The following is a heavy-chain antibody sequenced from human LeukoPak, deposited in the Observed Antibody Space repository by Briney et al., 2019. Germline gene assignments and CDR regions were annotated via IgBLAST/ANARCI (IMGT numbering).Heavy chain of an antibody. CDR2: ISSSSSYI. D-gene: IGHD1-26*01. CDR3: ARMVGAQHTTVFDH. V-gene: IGHV3-21*01. CDR1: GFTFSSYS. Sequence: GGSLRLSCAASGFTFSSYSMNWVRQAPGKGLEWVSSISSSSSYIYYADSVKGRFTISRDNAKNSLYLQMNSLGAEDTAVYYCARMVGAQHTTVFDHWGQGTLVTVSS. J-gene: IGHJ4*02.